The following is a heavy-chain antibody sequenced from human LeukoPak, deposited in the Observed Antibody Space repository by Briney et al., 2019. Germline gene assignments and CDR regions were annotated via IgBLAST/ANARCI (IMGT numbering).Heavy chain of an antibody. CDR1: GFTFSVSA. CDR3: TRHTMDV. Sequence: GGSLRLSCAASGFTFSVSAMHWVRQASGKGLEWVGRIRSKANNYATEYDTSVKGRFAISRDDSKNTAYLQMNSLRTEDTAVYYCTRHTMDVWGQGTTVTVSS. CDR2: IRSKANNYAT. V-gene: IGHV3-73*01. J-gene: IGHJ6*01.